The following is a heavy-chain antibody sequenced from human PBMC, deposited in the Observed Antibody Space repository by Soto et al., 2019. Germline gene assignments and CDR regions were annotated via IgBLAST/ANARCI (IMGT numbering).Heavy chain of an antibody. Sequence: PSETLSLTCTVSGGSISSGGYYWSWIRQHPGKGLEWIGYIYYSGSTYYNPSLKSRVTISVDTSKNQFSLKLSSVTAADTAVYYCARDAGTTYYGLDVWGQGTTVTVSS. J-gene: IGHJ6*02. CDR1: GGSISSGGYY. D-gene: IGHD1-1*01. CDR3: ARDAGTTYYGLDV. V-gene: IGHV4-31*03. CDR2: IYYSGST.